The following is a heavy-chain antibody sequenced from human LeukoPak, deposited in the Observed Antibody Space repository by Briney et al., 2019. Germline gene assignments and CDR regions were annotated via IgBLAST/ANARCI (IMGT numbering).Heavy chain of an antibody. J-gene: IGHJ4*02. CDR1: GYTFTSYG. CDR3: ARGGSRLYYYDSSGYYYFDY. Sequence: SVKVSCKASGYTFTSYGISWVRQAPGQGLEWMGGIIPIIGTANYAQKFQGRVTITADESTSTAYMELSSLRSEDTAVYYCARGGSRLYYYDSSGYYYFDYWGQGTLVTVSS. D-gene: IGHD3-22*01. V-gene: IGHV1-69*13. CDR2: IIPIIGTA.